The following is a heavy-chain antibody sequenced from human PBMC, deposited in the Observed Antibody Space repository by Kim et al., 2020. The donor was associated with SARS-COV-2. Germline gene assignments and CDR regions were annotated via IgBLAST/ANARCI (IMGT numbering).Heavy chain of an antibody. J-gene: IGHJ6*02. V-gene: IGHV3-7*01. CDR2: IKQDGSEK. CDR3: ARDFRPYSAAAGTHYYYGMDV. D-gene: IGHD6-13*01. Sequence: GGSLRLSCAASGFTFSSYWMSWVRQAPGKGLEWVANIKQDGSEKYYVDSVKGRFTISRDNAKNSLYLQMNSLRAEDTAMYYCARDFRPYSAAAGTHYYYGMDVWGQGTTVTVSS. CDR1: GFTFSSYW.